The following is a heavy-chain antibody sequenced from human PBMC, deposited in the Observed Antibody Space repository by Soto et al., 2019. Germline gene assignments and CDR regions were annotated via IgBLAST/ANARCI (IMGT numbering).Heavy chain of an antibody. CDR2: IRTIGNNFST. D-gene: IGHD1-26*01. Sequence: EVHLVESGGGLVRPGGSLKLSCAASGFPFAGSTMHWVRQSSGKGLEWVGRIRTIGNNFSTAYAASLKGRFTISRDDSKNTSYLQMDSLKPEDTAIYYCSRHRGAPPGHFESWGQGTLVTVSS. CDR1: GFPFAGST. V-gene: IGHV3-73*02. J-gene: IGHJ4*02. CDR3: SRHRGAPPGHFES.